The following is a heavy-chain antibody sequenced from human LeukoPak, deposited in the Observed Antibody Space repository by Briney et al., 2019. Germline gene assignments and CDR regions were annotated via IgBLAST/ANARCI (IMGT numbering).Heavy chain of an antibody. CDR1: GGSFSGYY. CDR2: INHSGST. Sequence: SETLSLTCVVYGGSFSGYYWSWIRQSPGKGLEWIGEINHSGSTNYNPSLKSRVTISVDTSKNQFSLKLSSVTAADTAVYYCARVIAAAGLAYYYYYYYMDVWGKGTTVTISS. V-gene: IGHV4-34*01. CDR3: ARVIAAAGLAYYYYYYYMDV. J-gene: IGHJ6*03. D-gene: IGHD6-13*01.